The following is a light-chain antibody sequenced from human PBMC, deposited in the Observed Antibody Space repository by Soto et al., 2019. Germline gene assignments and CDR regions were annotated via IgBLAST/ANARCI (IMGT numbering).Light chain of an antibody. V-gene: IGKV3-20*01. CDR2: GAS. CDR3: QQYGSSPYT. Sequence: EIVLTQSPGTLSLSPGERAILSCRASQSFTSNYLAWYRHQPGQAPRLLIYGASSRATGIPDRFSGSGSVTDFTLIISGLEPDDSAVYYCQQYGSSPYTFGQGTKLEIK. J-gene: IGKJ2*01. CDR1: QSFTSNY.